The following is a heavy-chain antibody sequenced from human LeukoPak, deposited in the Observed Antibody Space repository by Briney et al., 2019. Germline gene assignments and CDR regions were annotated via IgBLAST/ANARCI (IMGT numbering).Heavy chain of an antibody. Sequence: PVGSLRLSCAASGLAFTVYAISWLPQPPGKGLEWVSTISIIRGTPSYTPPARVRFPISRDHSKNTFYLNLNTLRPHDTATYYCAKPISGGLEVTADWFHPWGQGTLVVVSS. D-gene: IGHD2-21*02. J-gene: IGHJ5*01. CDR2: ISIIRGTP. CDR3: AKPISGGLEVTADWFHP. CDR1: GLAFTVYA. V-gene: IGHV3-23*01.